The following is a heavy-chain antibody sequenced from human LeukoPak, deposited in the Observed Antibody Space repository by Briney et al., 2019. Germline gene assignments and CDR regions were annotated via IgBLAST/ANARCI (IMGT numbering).Heavy chain of an antibody. D-gene: IGHD6-19*01. V-gene: IGHV4-39*01. CDR2: IYYSGST. CDR3: ARGGQWLVLEIDY. J-gene: IGHJ4*02. Sequence: KPSETLSLTCTVSGGSLSRSSYYWGWIRQPPGKGLEWLGSIYYSGSTYYNPSLKSRVTISVDTSKNQLSLKLSSVTAADTAVYYCARGGQWLVLEIDYWGQGTLVTVSS. CDR1: GGSLSRSSYY.